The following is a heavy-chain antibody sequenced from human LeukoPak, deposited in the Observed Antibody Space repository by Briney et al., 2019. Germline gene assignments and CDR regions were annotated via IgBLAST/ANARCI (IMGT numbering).Heavy chain of an antibody. V-gene: IGHV3-23*01. J-gene: IGHJ6*02. CDR3: AKGLYDYALDV. Sequence: GGSLRLSCAASGFTFRNYAMTWVRQAPGKGLDWVALIGARDGRTYYADPVKGRFTISRDNYKNTLYLQMNSLRAEDTAIYYCAKGLYDYALDVWGQGTAVTVSS. CDR2: IGARDGRT. CDR1: GFTFRNYA.